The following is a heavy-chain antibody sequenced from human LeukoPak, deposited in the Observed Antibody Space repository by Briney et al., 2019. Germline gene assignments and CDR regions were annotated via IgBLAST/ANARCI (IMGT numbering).Heavy chain of an antibody. D-gene: IGHD4-17*01. CDR2: IYHSGST. V-gene: IGHV4-38-2*01. CDR3: ARNRSVTITPGFDH. CDR1: GYSIRSGDY. J-gene: IGHJ4*02. Sequence: SETLSLTCAVSGYSIRSGDYWGWIRQSPGKGLEWIGSIYHSGSTHYNPSLKSRVTISVDTSKNQFSLMLSSLTAADTAVYYCARNRSVTITPGFDHWGQGTLVTVSS.